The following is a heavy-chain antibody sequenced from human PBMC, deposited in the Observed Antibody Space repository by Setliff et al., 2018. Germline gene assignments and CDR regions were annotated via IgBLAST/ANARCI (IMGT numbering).Heavy chain of an antibody. D-gene: IGHD5-12*01. Sequence: GGSLRLSCAASGFNLDDYGMSWVRQAPGKGLEWVSAISGSGGSTYYADSVKGRFTISRDNSKNTLYLQMNSLRAEDTAVYYCAKDVADGYNWDYWGQGTLVTVSS. CDR3: AKDVADGYNWDY. V-gene: IGHV3-23*01. CDR2: ISGSGGST. J-gene: IGHJ4*02. CDR1: GFNLDDYG.